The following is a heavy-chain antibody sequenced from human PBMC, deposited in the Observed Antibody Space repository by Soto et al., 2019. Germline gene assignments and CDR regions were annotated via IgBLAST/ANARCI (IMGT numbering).Heavy chain of an antibody. Sequence: GASVKVSCKASGYTFTSYGISWVRQAPGQGLEWMGWISAYNGNTNYAQKLQGRVTMTTDTSTSTAYMELRSLRPDDTAVYYCARDQGSSSWDTPGYWGQGTLVTVSS. V-gene: IGHV1-18*01. CDR3: ARDQGSSSWDTPGY. CDR1: GYTFTSYG. CDR2: ISAYNGNT. D-gene: IGHD6-13*01. J-gene: IGHJ4*02.